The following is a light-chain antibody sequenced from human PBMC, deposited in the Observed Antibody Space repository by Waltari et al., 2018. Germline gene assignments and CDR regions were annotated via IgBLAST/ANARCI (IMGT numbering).Light chain of an antibody. J-gene: IGLJ3*02. V-gene: IGLV3-27*01. Sequence: SYELTQPSSVSVSPGQTARITCSGVLLSTKYARWFQQRPGQAPVLVIYKDSERPSGIPERFSGSSSGTTVILTISGAQVEDEADYYCYSATDNNLRVFGGGTKLTVL. CDR2: KDS. CDR3: YSATDNNLRV. CDR1: LLSTKY.